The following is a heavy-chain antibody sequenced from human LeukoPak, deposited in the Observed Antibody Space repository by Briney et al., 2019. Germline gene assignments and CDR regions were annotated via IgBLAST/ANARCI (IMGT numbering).Heavy chain of an antibody. CDR3: AHGTMYQLDY. V-gene: IGHV3-23*01. CDR2: ILGLGGASRT. D-gene: IGHD2-2*01. J-gene: IGHJ4*02. Sequence: GGSLRLSCSASGFSFSTDGMSWVRQAPGKGLEWVSGILGLGGASRTYYADSVKGRFTISRDNSKNTPYLQMNSLRAEDTAVYYCAHGTMYQLDYWGQGTLVTVSS. CDR1: GFSFSTDG.